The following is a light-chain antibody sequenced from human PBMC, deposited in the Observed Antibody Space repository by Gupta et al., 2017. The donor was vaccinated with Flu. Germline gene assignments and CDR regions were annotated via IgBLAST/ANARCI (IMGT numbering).Light chain of an antibody. V-gene: IGLV2-11*01. CDR2: DVS. CDR1: SSDVGGYNY. Sequence: QSALTQPRSVSGSPGQSVTIACTGTSSDVGGYNYFSWYQQLSGKAPKLMIYDVSTRAAGVPDRLSGSKSDNTASRTSSRLQAEDDADYSCCSYAFRYTTVFGGGTKLTVL. CDR3: CSYAFRYTTV. J-gene: IGLJ3*02.